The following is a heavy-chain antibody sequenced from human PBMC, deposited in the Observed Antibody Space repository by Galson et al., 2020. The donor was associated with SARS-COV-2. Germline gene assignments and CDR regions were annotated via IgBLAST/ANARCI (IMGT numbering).Heavy chain of an antibody. CDR2: ISSSGSYI. J-gene: IGHJ1*01. Sequence: GESLKISCAASGFTFSDYFMSWVRQAPGKGLEWVSYISSSGSYINYADSVKGRFTISRDNAKNSLNLQMNSVRVEDTAVYYCARVGDCSGGICYGAEYFQHWGQGTLVTVSS. CDR3: ARVGDCSGGICYGAEYFQH. D-gene: IGHD2-15*01. V-gene: IGHV3-11*04. CDR1: GFTFSDYF.